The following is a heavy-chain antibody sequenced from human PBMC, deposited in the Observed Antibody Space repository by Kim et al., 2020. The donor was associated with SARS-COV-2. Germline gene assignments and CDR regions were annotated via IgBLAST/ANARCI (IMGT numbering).Heavy chain of an antibody. J-gene: IGHJ5*02. D-gene: IGHD2-21*02. CDR3: ARDPVVEVTVPGWFDP. V-gene: IGHV3-74*01. Sequence: DFVKGRFTVSRDNAKNTVYLQMRGLRVDDTAVYYCARDPVVEVTVPGWFDPWGQGTLVPVSS.